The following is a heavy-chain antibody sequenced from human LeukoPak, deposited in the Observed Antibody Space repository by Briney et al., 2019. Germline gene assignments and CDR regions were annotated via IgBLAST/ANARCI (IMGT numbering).Heavy chain of an antibody. V-gene: IGHV3-30-3*01. CDR1: GFTFSSYA. D-gene: IGHD4-17*01. CDR3: ARELWSGDYGDYESFDY. J-gene: IGHJ4*02. CDR2: ISYDGSNK. Sequence: GGSLRLSCAASGFTFSSYAMHWVRQAPGKGLERVAVISYDGSNKYYADSVKGRFTISRDNSKNTLYLQMNSLRAEDTAVYYCARELWSGDYGDYESFDYWGQGTLVTVSS.